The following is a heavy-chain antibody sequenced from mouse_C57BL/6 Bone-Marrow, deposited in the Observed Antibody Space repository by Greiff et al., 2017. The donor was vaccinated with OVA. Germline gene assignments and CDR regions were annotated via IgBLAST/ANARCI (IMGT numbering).Heavy chain of an antibody. Sequence: VQLQQSGAELVKPGASVKLSCTASGFNFKDYYMHWVKQRTEQGLEWIGRIDPEDGDTKYAPKFQGKATITADTSSNTAYLQLSSLTSEDSAVYYCARGRLLQYFDYWGQGTTLTVSS. CDR2: IDPEDGDT. J-gene: IGHJ2*01. D-gene: IGHD1-1*01. CDR3: ARGRLLQYFDY. V-gene: IGHV14-2*01. CDR1: GFNFKDYY.